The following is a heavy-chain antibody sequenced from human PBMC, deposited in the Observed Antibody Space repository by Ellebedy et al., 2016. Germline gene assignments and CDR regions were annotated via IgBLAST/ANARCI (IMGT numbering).Heavy chain of an antibody. Sequence: SETLSLTCAVSGDSITRSTYSWGWIRQPPGTGLEWIGSFYYSGSTYYSPSLKSRVSISIDTSQNQFSLRLSSVTAADTAVYYCARHLIAGTGLYYFDYWGQGALVTVSS. V-gene: IGHV4-39*01. CDR3: ARHLIAGTGLYYFDY. J-gene: IGHJ4*02. CDR1: GDSITRSTYS. D-gene: IGHD6-13*01. CDR2: FYYSGST.